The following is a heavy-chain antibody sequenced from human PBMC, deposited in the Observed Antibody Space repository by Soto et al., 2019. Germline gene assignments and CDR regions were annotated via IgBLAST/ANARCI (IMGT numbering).Heavy chain of an antibody. CDR1: GFTFSSYA. D-gene: IGHD6-19*01. CDR2: ISGSGGST. V-gene: IGHV3-23*01. CDR3: ASRSSGWYFDY. Sequence: EVQLLESGGGLVQPGGSLRLSCAASGFTFSSYAMSWVRQAPGKGLEWVSVISGSGGSTYYADSVKGRFTISRDNSKNTLYLQVSSLRAEDTAVYYCASRSSGWYFDYWGQGTLVTVSS. J-gene: IGHJ4*02.